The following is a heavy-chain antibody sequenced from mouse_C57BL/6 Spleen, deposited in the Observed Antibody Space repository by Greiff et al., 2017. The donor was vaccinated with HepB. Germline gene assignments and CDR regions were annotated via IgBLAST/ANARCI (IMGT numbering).Heavy chain of an antibody. CDR1: GFSLTSYG. D-gene: IGHD2-5*01. J-gene: IGHJ1*03. CDR3: ARNSDYSNYVRYFDV. V-gene: IGHV2-2*01. CDR2: IWSGGST. Sequence: VQLQQSGPGLVQPSQSLSITCTVSGFSLTSYGVHWVRQSPGKGLEWLGVIWSGGSTDYNAAFISRLSISKDNSKSQVFFKMNSLQADDTAIYYCARNSDYSNYVRYFDVWGTGTTVTVSS.